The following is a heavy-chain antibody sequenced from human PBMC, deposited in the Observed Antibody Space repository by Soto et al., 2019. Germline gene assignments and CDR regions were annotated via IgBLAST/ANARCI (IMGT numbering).Heavy chain of an antibody. CDR2: VNPSGGST. D-gene: IGHD6-19*01. V-gene: IGHV1-46*01. Sequence: ASVKVSCKASGYTFTSYYMHWVRQAPGQGLEWMGIVNPSGGSTSYAQKFQGGVTMTRDTSTSTVYMELSSLRSEDTAVYYCARDGAVAGNQDYYGMDVWGQGTTVTVSS. J-gene: IGHJ6*02. CDR1: GYTFTSYY. CDR3: ARDGAVAGNQDYYGMDV.